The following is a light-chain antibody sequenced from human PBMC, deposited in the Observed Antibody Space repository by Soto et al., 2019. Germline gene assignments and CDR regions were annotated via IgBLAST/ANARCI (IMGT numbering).Light chain of an antibody. CDR3: QKYNSASFT. CDR2: ASS. V-gene: IGKV1-27*01. Sequence: DIQMTQSPSSLSASVGDRVTITCRASQGFSNYLAWYQQKPGKVPMLLIYASSTLQSGVPSRFSGSGSGTDFTLTISSLQPQDVATYYCQKYNSASFTFGPGTKVDIK. CDR1: QGFSNY. J-gene: IGKJ3*01.